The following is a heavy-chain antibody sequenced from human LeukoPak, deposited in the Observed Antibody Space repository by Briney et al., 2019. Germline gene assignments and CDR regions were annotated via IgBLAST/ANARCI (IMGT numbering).Heavy chain of an antibody. CDR2: ISGSGGST. D-gene: IGHD3-9*01. CDR3: AKDLQGRRRYFDWFPYDY. CDR1: GFTFSSYA. J-gene: IGHJ4*02. V-gene: IGHV3-23*01. Sequence: PGGSLRLSCAASGFTFSSYAMSWVRQAPGKGLEWVSAISGSGGSTYYADSVKGRFTISRDNSKNTLYLQMNSLRAEDTAVYYCAKDLQGRRRYFDWFPYDYWGQGTLVTVSS.